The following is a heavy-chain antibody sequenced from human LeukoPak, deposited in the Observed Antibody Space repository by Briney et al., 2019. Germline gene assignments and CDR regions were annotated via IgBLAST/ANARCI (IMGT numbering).Heavy chain of an antibody. Sequence: PGGSLRLSCAASGFAFSVLAMGWVRQTPGKRLEWVSVISDSGDTTYYADSVKGRFTISRDNSKNTLYLQMNSLRAEDTAIYYCAKGRRRIDGWYAFDYWGQGTLVTVSS. D-gene: IGHD6-19*01. CDR1: GFAFSVLA. V-gene: IGHV3-23*01. CDR3: AKGRRRIDGWYAFDY. J-gene: IGHJ4*02. CDR2: ISDSGDTT.